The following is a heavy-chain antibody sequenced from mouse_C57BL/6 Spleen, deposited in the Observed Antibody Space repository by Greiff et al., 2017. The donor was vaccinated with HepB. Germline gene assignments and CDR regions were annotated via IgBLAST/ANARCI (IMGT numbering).Heavy chain of an antibody. Sequence: EVQLQQSGPELVKPGASVKMSCKASGYTFTDYNMHWVTQSHGKSLEWIGYINPNNGGTSYNQKFKGQATLTVNKSSSNAYMELRSLTSEDSAGYYCARSFYYGYDWFAYWGQGTLVTVSA. V-gene: IGHV1-22*01. CDR3: ARSFYYGYDWFAY. CDR1: GYTFTDYN. CDR2: INPNNGGT. J-gene: IGHJ3*01. D-gene: IGHD2-2*01.